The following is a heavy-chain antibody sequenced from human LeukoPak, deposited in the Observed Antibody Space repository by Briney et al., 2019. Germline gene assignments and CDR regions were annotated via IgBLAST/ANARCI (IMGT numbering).Heavy chain of an antibody. J-gene: IGHJ4*02. CDR3: ARNTAVAGTGFDY. CDR1: GYTFTSYD. Sequence: ASVKVSCKASGYTFTSYDINWVRQGTGQGLEWMGWMNPNSGNTGYAQKFQGRVTMTRNTSISTAYMELSSLRSEDTAVYYCARNTAVAGTGFDYWGQGTLVTVSS. V-gene: IGHV1-8*01. D-gene: IGHD6-19*01. CDR2: MNPNSGNT.